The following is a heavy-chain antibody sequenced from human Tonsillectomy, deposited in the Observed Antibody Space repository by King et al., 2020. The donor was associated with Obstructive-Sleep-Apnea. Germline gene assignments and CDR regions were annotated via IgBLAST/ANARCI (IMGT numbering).Heavy chain of an antibody. D-gene: IGHD5-18*01. Sequence: VQLVESGGGLVQLGGSLRLSCAASGFTFNTYWMSWVRQVPGKGLEWVANINQDGSEKYYVDSVKGRFTISRDNAKNSLYLQMNSLRAEDTAVYHCARGVDTAMVRAYYFDNWGQGTLVTVSS. J-gene: IGHJ4*02. V-gene: IGHV3-7*01. CDR3: ARGVDTAMVRAYYFDN. CDR2: INQDGSEK. CDR1: GFTFNTYW.